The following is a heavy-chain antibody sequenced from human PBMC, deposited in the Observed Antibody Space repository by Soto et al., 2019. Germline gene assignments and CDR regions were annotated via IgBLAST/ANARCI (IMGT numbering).Heavy chain of an antibody. Sequence: EVQLVESGGGLVKPGGSLRLSCAASGFTFSSHNIYWFRQPPGKGLEWVSSIGTSDSSIYYADSVRGRFTISKDNDKNSVYLKMDSLRDEETAIYHCAREPSTMIRAYNWGQGTLVTVSS. CDR1: GFTFSSHN. V-gene: IGHV3-21*02. CDR2: IGTSDSSI. CDR3: AREPSTMIRAYN. D-gene: IGHD3-10*01. J-gene: IGHJ4*02.